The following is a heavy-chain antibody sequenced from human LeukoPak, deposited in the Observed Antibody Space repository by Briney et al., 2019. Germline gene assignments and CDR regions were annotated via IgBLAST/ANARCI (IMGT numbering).Heavy chain of an antibody. CDR2: ISSSGSTI. CDR3: ARDYGGSSPFDY. Sequence: GGSLRLSCAASGFTFSSYEMHWVRQAPGKGLEWVSYISSSGSTIYYADSVRGRFTISRDNAKNSLYLQMNSLRAEDTAVYYCARDYGGSSPFDYWGQGTLVTVSS. CDR1: GFTFSSYE. J-gene: IGHJ4*02. V-gene: IGHV3-48*03. D-gene: IGHD4-23*01.